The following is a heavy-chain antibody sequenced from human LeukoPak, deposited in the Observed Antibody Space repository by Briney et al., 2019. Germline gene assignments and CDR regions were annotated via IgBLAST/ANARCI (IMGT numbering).Heavy chain of an antibody. Sequence: GGSLRLSCAASGFTFSSYGMHWVRQAPGKGLEWVAFIWYNGRNTYYADSVKGRFTISRDNSKNTLYLQMNGLGAEDTAVYYCAKEGLQYQPPPGNWFDPRGQGTLVTVSS. J-gene: IGHJ5*02. CDR3: AKEGLQYQPPPGNWFDP. CDR2: IWYNGRNT. D-gene: IGHD2-2*01. CDR1: GFTFSSYG. V-gene: IGHV3-30*02.